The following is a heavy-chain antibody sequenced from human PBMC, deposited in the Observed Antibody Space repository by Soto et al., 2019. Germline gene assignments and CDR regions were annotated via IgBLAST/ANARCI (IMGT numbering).Heavy chain of an antibody. V-gene: IGHV5-51*01. CDR1: GYSFTSYW. Sequence: GESLKISCKGSGYSFTSYWISWVRQMPGKGLEWMGIIYPGDSDTRYSPSFQGQVTISADKSISTAYLQWSSLKASDTAMYYCARRRYSNYFADAFDIWGQGAMVTVSS. CDR3: ARRRYSNYFADAFDI. J-gene: IGHJ3*02. D-gene: IGHD4-4*01. CDR2: IYPGDSDT.